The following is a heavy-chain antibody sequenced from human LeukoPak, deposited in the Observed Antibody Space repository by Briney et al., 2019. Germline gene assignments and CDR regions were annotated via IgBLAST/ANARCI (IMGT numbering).Heavy chain of an antibody. CDR3: ARDGGYSGYDADC. D-gene: IGHD5-12*01. J-gene: IGHJ4*02. CDR2: ISDSSAM. V-gene: IGHV3-48*01. CDR1: GFTFSTYS. Sequence: GGSLRHSRAASGFTFSTYSMKWVRQAPGKGLEWVSYISDSSAMYYPDSVRGRFTISRENDKNSLFLQMNSLRAEDTAVYYCARDGGYSGYDADCWGQGTLVTVSS.